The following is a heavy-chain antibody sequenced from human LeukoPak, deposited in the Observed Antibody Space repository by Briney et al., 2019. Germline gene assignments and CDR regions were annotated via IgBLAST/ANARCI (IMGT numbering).Heavy chain of an antibody. CDR2: SDPEDVKT. V-gene: IGHV1-24*01. CDR3: ATFQAYANSGHLRPYFDY. CDR1: GYSLTELA. D-gene: IGHD3-22*01. Sequence: GASVKVSCKISGYSLTELAIHWVRQPPGKGLEWMGGSDPEDVKTSFAEKFQGRVTFTEDTSTDTALMELSRLRSDDTAVYYCATFQAYANSGHLRPYFDYWGQGTLVTVSS. J-gene: IGHJ4*02.